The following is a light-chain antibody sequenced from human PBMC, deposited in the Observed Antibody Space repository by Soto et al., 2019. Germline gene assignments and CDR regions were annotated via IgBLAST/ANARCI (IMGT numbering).Light chain of an antibody. Sequence: DIQMTQSPSTLSASVGDRVSITCRASKSISRQLAWYQQKPGKAPNLLIYQASNLETGVPSRFTGSGSGTEFTLTISSLQPDDLATSYCQQYHSYWTFGQGTKVEVK. V-gene: IGKV1-5*03. CDR1: KSISRQ. CDR2: QAS. J-gene: IGKJ1*01. CDR3: QQYHSYWT.